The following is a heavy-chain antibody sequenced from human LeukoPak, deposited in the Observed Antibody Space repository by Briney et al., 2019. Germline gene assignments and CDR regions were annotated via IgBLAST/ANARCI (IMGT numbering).Heavy chain of an antibody. Sequence: PSETLSLTCTVSGVSISSYYWSWMRQPPGKGLEWMGYIYYSGSTNYNPSLKSRATLSVDTSKNQLSLKLSSVTAVDTAVYYCAREGATVTHGYAFDIWGQGTMVTVSS. V-gene: IGHV4-59*01. CDR2: IYYSGST. CDR3: AREGATVTHGYAFDI. J-gene: IGHJ3*02. D-gene: IGHD4-17*01. CDR1: GVSISSYY.